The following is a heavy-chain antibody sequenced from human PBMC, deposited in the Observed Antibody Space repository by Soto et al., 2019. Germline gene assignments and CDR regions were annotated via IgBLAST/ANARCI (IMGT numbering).Heavy chain of an antibody. CDR1: GYTFTGYY. Sequence: GASVKVSCKASGYTFTGYYMHWVRQAPGQGLEWMGWINPNSGGTNYARKFQGRVTMTRDTSISTAYMELSRLRSDDTAVYYCARDRADSSSWYGTDYWGQGTLVTVSS. J-gene: IGHJ4*02. V-gene: IGHV1-2*02. CDR2: INPNSGGT. CDR3: ARDRADSSSWYGTDY. D-gene: IGHD6-13*01.